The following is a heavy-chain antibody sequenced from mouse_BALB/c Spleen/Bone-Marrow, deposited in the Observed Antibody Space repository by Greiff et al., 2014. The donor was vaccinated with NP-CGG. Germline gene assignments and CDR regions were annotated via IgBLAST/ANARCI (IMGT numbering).Heavy chain of an antibody. V-gene: IGHV1S81*02. D-gene: IGHD2-4*01. J-gene: IGHJ2*01. Sequence: VQLQQSGAELLKPGTSVKLSCKASGYTFTRYWMHWVKQRPGQGLEWIGELNPSNGHTNYNGKSKNKATVTVDKSSSTAYMQRSSLTSEDSAVYYCARMITTRGFDYWGQGTTLTVSS. CDR1: GYTFTRYW. CDR3: ARMITTRGFDY. CDR2: LNPSNGHT.